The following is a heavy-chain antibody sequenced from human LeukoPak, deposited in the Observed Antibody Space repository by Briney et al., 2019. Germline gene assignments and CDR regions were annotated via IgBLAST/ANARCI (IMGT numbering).Heavy chain of an antibody. Sequence: GGSLRLSCAASGFTFSNAWMSWVRQAPGKGLEWVGRIKSKTDGGTIDYAAPVKGRFTISRDDSKNTLYLQMNSLKTEDTAVYYCTTDLDYCSSTSCYRRLDYWGQGTLVTVSS. V-gene: IGHV3-15*01. CDR3: TTDLDYCSSTSCYRRLDY. J-gene: IGHJ4*02. CDR2: IKSKTDGGTI. D-gene: IGHD2-2*01. CDR1: GFTFSNAW.